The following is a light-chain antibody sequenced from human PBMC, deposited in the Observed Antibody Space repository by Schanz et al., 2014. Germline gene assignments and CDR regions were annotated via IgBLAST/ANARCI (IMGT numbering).Light chain of an antibody. CDR1: SSDIGGYNF. J-gene: IGLJ1*01. CDR2: EVT. Sequence: QSALTQPPSASGSPGQSVAISCIGTSSDIGGYNFVSWYQQHPGRAPKLIIYEVTKRPSGVPNRFSGSRSGTTASLTVSGLQAEDEADYYCQSYDSSLNGVFGTGTKLTVL. V-gene: IGLV2-8*01. CDR3: QSYDSSLNGV.